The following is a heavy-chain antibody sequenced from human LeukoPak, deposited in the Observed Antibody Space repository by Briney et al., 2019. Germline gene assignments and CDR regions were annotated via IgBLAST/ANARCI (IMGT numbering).Heavy chain of an antibody. V-gene: IGHV3-30*02. CDR2: IRYDGSNK. J-gene: IGHJ4*02. Sequence: PGGSLRLSCAASGFTFSSYGMHWVRQAPGKGLEWVAFIRYDGSNKYYADSVKGRFTISRDNSKNTLYLQMNSLRAEDTAVYYCAKDLSARGSYSGDFDYWGQGTLVTVSS. D-gene: IGHD1-26*01. CDR1: GFTFSSYG. CDR3: AKDLSARGSYSGDFDY.